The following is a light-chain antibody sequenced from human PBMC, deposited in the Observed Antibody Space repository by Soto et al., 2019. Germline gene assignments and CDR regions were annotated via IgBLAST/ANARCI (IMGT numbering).Light chain of an antibody. V-gene: IGKV3D-15*01. CDR2: GAS. Sequence: EIVLTQCPGTLSLSPGERATLSCRASQSVSNNYLAWYQQKPGQAPRLLIYGASNRATGIPDRFSGSGSGTEFTLTISSLQSEDFAVYYCQQYNNWPPITVGQATRLEI. J-gene: IGKJ5*01. CDR1: QSVSNN. CDR3: QQYNNWPPIT.